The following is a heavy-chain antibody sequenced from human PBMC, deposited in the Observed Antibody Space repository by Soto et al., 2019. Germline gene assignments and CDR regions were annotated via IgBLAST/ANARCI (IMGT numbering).Heavy chain of an antibody. V-gene: IGHV4-39*01. J-gene: IGHJ5*02. CDR2: IYYSGST. D-gene: IGHD2-2*01. CDR1: GGSISSSSYY. CDR3: AFQLFANWFDP. Sequence: QLQLQESGPGLVKPSETLSLTCTVSGGSISSSSYYWGWIRQPPGKGLEWIGSIYYSGSTYYNPSLKSRVTISVDTSKNQFSLKLSSVTAADTAVYYCAFQLFANWFDPWGQGTLVTVSS.